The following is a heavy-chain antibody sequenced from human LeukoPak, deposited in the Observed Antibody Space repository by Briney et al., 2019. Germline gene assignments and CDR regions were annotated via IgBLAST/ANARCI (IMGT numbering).Heavy chain of an antibody. D-gene: IGHD6-19*01. CDR2: VYYTGTT. CDR1: GGSISPDY. V-gene: IGHV4-59*01. CDR3: ARLRRVTVATYNYYYLDL. Sequence: SETLSLTRTVSGGSISPDYWGWIRQPPGKGLEWIAYVYYTGTTNFNPSLKSRFSISVDTSRNQLSLRLTSVTAADTAVYYCARLRRVTVATYNYYYLDLWGRGTLVTVSS. J-gene: IGHJ2*01.